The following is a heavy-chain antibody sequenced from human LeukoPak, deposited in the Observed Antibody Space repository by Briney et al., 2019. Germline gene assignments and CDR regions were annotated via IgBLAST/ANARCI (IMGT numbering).Heavy chain of an antibody. CDR1: GFTFSSYG. V-gene: IGHV3-30*18. J-gene: IGHJ4*02. CDR2: ISYDGSNK. Sequence: GGSLRLSCAASGFTFSSYGMHWARQAPGKGLEWLAVISYDGSNKYYADSVKDRFTISRDNSKNTLYLQMNNLRAEDTAMYYCAKGGYCSSTSCLIGGYWGQGTLVTVFS. D-gene: IGHD2-2*01. CDR3: AKGGYCSSTSCLIGGY.